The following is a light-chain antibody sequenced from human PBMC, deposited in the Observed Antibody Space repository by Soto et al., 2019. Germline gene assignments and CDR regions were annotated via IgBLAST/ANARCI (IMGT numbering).Light chain of an antibody. J-gene: IGKJ5*01. CDR2: GAY. CDR1: QTISSW. V-gene: IGKV3-15*01. Sequence: MSQYPSTVSGSGEDRVTIPCRASQTISSWLAWYQQKPGQAPRLLIYGAYTRATGIPARFSGSGSGTEFTLTISSLQSEDFTLYYCHQRSDWPNTFGQGARLEI. CDR3: HQRSDWPNT.